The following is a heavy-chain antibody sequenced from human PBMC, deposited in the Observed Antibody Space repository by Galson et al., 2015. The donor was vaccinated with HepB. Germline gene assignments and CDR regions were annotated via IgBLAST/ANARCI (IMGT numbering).Heavy chain of an antibody. D-gene: IGHD1-26*01. CDR3: AKDGVGATTRVLYYFDY. CDR2: ISGSGGST. V-gene: IGHV3-23*01. J-gene: IGHJ4*02. Sequence: SLRLSCAASGFTFSSYAMSWVRQAPGKGLEWVSAISGSGGSTYYADSVKGRFTISRDNSKNTLYLQMNSLRAEDTAVYYCAKDGVGATTRVLYYFDYWGQGTLVTVSS. CDR1: GFTFSSYA.